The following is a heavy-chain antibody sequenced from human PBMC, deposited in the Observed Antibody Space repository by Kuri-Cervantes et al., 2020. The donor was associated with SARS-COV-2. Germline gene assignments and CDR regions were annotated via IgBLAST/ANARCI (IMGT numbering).Heavy chain of an antibody. V-gene: IGHV3-48*01. Sequence: LSLTCAASGFIFSSYWMHWVRQAPGKGLEWVSYISSSGSTIYYADSVKGRFTISRDNSKNTLYLQMNSLRAGDTAVYYCASASNPWYYYYMDVWGKGTTVTVSS. CDR1: GFIFSSYW. CDR3: ASASNPWYYYYMDV. D-gene: IGHD4-11*01. J-gene: IGHJ6*03. CDR2: ISSSGSTI.